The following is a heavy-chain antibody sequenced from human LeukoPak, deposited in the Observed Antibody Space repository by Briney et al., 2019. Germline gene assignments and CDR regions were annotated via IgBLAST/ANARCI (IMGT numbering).Heavy chain of an antibody. D-gene: IGHD6-13*01. CDR3: ARSSSSWTHRRTSYYFDY. CDR1: GGSFSGYY. CDR2: INHSGST. Sequence: SETLSLTCAVYGGSFSGYYWSRIRQPPGKGLEWIGEINHSGSTNYNPSLKSRVTISVDTSKNQFSLKLSSVTAADTAVYYCARSSSSWTHRRTSYYFDYWGQGTLVTVSS. J-gene: IGHJ4*02. V-gene: IGHV4-34*01.